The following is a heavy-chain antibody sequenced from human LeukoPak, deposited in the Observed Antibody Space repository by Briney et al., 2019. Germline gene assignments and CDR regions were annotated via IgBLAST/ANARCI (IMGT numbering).Heavy chain of an antibody. CDR1: GFTVSSNS. CDR3: AKVYNWNYQLSDY. CDR2: IYSDNT. J-gene: IGHJ4*02. V-gene: IGHV3-53*01. D-gene: IGHD1-1*01. Sequence: GGSLRLSCTVSGFTVSSNSMSWVRQAPGKGLEWVSFIYSDNTHYSDSVKGRFTISRDNSKNTLYLQMNSLRAEDTAVYYCAKVYNWNYQLSDYWGQGTLVTVSS.